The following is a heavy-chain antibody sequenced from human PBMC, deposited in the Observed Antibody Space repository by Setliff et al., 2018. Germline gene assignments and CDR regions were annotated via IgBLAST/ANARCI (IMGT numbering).Heavy chain of an antibody. D-gene: IGHD1-26*01. J-gene: IGHJ6*02. CDR1: GFTLRNSG. CDR2: IRYDGRTE. V-gene: IGHV3-30*02. CDR3: ARKDWSKWEAKMDV. Sequence: PGGSLRLSCAASGFTLRNSGMHWVRQAPGRGLEWVTFIRYDGRTEFYADSVKGRFTVSRDNSKNTGYLQMNSLRVEDTAVYYCARKDWSKWEAKMDVWGQGTTVTVSS.